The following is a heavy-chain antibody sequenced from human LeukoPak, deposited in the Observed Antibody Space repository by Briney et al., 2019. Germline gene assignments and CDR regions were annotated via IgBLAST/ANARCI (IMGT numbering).Heavy chain of an antibody. D-gene: IGHD3-3*01. V-gene: IGHV3-30-3*01. CDR3: ARDSPRFLEWLLLAY. CDR2: ISYDGSNK. Sequence: GGSLRLSCAASGFTFSSYAMHWVRQAPGKGLERVAVISYDGSNKYYADSVKGRFTISRDNSKNTLYLQMNSLRAEDTAVYYCARDSPRFLEWLLLAYWGQGTLVTVSS. J-gene: IGHJ4*02. CDR1: GFTFSSYA.